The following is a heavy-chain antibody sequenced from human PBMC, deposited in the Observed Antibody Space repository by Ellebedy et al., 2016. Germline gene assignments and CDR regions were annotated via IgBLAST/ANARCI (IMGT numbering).Heavy chain of an antibody. J-gene: IGHJ5*02. Sequence: ASVKVSXKASRYTFTSYYMHWVRQAPGQGLEWMGIINPSGGSTSYAQKFQGRVTMTRDTSTSTVYMELSSLRSEDTAVYYCARDRPIAAAGTRWFDPWGQGTLVTVSS. V-gene: IGHV1-46*01. CDR1: RYTFTSYY. CDR3: ARDRPIAAAGTRWFDP. CDR2: INPSGGST. D-gene: IGHD6-13*01.